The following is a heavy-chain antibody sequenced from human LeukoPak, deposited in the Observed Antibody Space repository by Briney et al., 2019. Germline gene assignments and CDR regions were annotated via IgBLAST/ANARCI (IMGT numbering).Heavy chain of an antibody. D-gene: IGHD1-26*01. V-gene: IGHV3-23*01. CDR3: AKARGATVNDPADY. J-gene: IGHJ4*02. Sequence: SGGSLRLSCAASGFSFSVYAMNWVRQAPGKWLEWVSSFGGSGGGPWHAASVKGRFSISRDNSKNTLYLQMSSLSDEDTALYYCAKARGATVNDPADYWGQGILVTVSS. CDR2: FGGSGGGP. CDR1: GFSFSVYA.